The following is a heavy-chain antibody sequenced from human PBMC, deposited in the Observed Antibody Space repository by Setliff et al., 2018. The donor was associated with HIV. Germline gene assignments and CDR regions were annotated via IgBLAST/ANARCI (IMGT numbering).Heavy chain of an antibody. D-gene: IGHD1-7*01. V-gene: IGHV7-4-1*02. CDR2: INTETGTP. CDR1: GYTLTTFG. Sequence: GASVKVSCKASGYTLTTFGMSWVRQARGQGLEWMGWINTETGTPTYAPGSTGRSVLSLDTSVSAAYLEISSLVAEDSALYYCAREASDENYPDYWGQGTMVTVSS. J-gene: IGHJ4*02. CDR3: AREASDENYPDY.